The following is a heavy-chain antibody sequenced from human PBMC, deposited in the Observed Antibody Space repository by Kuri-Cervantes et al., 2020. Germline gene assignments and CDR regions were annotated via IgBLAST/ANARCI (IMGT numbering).Heavy chain of an antibody. CDR1: GFTFSSYW. CDR3: ARGYYASGLRAFDI. CDR2: IKQDGSEK. D-gene: IGHD3-10*01. Sequence: GESLKISCAASGFTFSSYWMSWVRQAPGKGLEWVANIKQDGSEKYYVDSVKGRFTISRDNAKNSLYLQMNSPRAEDAAVYYCARGYYASGLRAFDIWGQGTMVTVSS. J-gene: IGHJ3*02. V-gene: IGHV3-7*04.